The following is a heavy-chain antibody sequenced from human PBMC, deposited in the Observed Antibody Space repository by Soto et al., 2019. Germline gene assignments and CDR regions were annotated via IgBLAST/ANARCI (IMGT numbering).Heavy chain of an antibody. Sequence: GGSLRLSCAASGFTFSSYAMSWVRQAPGKGLEWVSAISGSGGSTYYADSVKGRFTISRDNSKNTLYLQMNSLRAEDTAVYYCAKLVYYDFWSGYYTYFDYWGQGTLVTVSS. J-gene: IGHJ4*02. D-gene: IGHD3-3*01. CDR1: GFTFSSYA. CDR2: ISGSGGST. CDR3: AKLVYYDFWSGYYTYFDY. V-gene: IGHV3-23*01.